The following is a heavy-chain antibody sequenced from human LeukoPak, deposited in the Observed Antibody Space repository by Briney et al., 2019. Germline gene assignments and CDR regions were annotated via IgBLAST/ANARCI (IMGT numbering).Heavy chain of an antibody. CDR2: IKEDGSEK. CDR3: AKDLSLYNWNAAIDY. Sequence: GGSLRLSCAASGVTFSSYWMSWVRQAPGKGLEWVANIKEDGSEKYYVDSVKGRFTISRDNAKNSVYLQMNSLRAEDTAVYYCAKDLSLYNWNAAIDYWGQGTLVTVSS. CDR1: GVTFSSYW. J-gene: IGHJ4*02. V-gene: IGHV3-7*01. D-gene: IGHD1-1*01.